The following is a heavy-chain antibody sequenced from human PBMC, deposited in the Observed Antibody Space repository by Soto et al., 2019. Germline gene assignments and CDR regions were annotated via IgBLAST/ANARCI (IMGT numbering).Heavy chain of an antibody. D-gene: IGHD2-2*01. J-gene: IGHJ4*02. CDR2: ISGSGGST. CDR1: GFTFSSYA. Sequence: GGSLRLSCAASGFTFSSYAMSWVRQAPGKGLEWVSAISGSGGSTYYADSVKGRFTISRDNSKNTLYLQMNSLRAEDTAVYYCASDCSSTSCYDYWGQGTLVTVS. V-gene: IGHV3-23*01. CDR3: ASDCSSTSCYDY.